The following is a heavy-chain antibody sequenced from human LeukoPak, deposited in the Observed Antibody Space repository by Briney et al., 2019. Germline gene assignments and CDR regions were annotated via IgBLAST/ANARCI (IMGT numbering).Heavy chain of an antibody. V-gene: IGHV7-4-1*02. CDR3: AKYYPGSGSDTMDV. J-gene: IGHJ6*02. CDR1: GYTFTSYA. D-gene: IGHD3-10*01. Sequence: ASVKVSCKASGYTFTSYAINWMRQAPGQGLEWMGWINTSTGNPTYAQVFTGRFVFSLDTSVSTAYLQISSLRAEDTAVYYCAKYYPGSGSDTMDVWGQGTTVTVSS. CDR2: INTSTGNP.